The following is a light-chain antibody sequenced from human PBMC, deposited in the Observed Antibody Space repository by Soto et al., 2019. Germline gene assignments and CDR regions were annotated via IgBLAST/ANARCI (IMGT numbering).Light chain of an antibody. J-gene: IGKJ1*01. CDR2: GAS. CDR3: QQYGSSYPWT. V-gene: IGKV3-20*01. CDR1: QSVSSNY. Sequence: ELVLTQSPGTLSLSPGERATLSCRASQSVSSNYLAWYQQKPGQAPRLLIYGASSRATGIPDRFSGSGSGTDFTLTIRRLEPEDFSLYYCQQYGSSYPWTVGQGTKVDSK.